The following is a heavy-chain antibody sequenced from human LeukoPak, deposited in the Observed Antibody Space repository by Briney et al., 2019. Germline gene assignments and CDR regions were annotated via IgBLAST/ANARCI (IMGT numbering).Heavy chain of an antibody. D-gene: IGHD6-13*01. V-gene: IGHV4-30-4*01. J-gene: IGHJ4*02. Sequence: SQTLSLTCTVSGGSISSGDYYWSWIRQPPGKGLEWIGYIYNNGRTYYNPSLKSRVTIPVDTSKNLFSLKVSSVTAADAAVYYCARGRSSSWSSFDYWGQGTLVTVSS. CDR3: ARGRSSSWSSFDY. CDR2: IYNNGRT. CDR1: GGSISSGDYY.